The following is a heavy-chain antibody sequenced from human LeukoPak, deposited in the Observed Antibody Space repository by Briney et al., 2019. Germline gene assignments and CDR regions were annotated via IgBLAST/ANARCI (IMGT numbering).Heavy chain of an antibody. D-gene: IGHD2-21*01. V-gene: IGHV3-30*03. CDR1: GFTFSSYS. J-gene: IGHJ4*02. CDR3: ARGVVAVIPSTFDY. Sequence: GGSLRLSCAASGFTFSSYSMNWVRQAPGKGLEWVAVISYDGSNKYYADSVKGRFTISRDNSKNTLYLQMNSLRAEDTAVYYCARGVVAVIPSTFDYWGQGTLVTVSS. CDR2: ISYDGSNK.